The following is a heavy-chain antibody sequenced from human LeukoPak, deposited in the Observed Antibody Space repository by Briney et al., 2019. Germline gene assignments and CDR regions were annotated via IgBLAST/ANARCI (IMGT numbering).Heavy chain of an antibody. Sequence: GGSLRLSCAASGFTLSSYEMNWVRQAPGKGLEWVSYISSSGSTIYYADSVKGRFTISRDNAKNSLYLQMNSLRAEDTAVYYCARDGVGATTHWGQGTLVTVSS. V-gene: IGHV3-48*03. CDR3: ARDGVGATTH. CDR1: GFTLSSYE. CDR2: ISSSGSTI. D-gene: IGHD1-26*01. J-gene: IGHJ4*02.